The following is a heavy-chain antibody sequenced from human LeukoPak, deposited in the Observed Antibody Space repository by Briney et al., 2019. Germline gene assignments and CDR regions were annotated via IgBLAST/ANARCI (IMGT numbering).Heavy chain of an antibody. CDR2: IYYSGST. CDR1: GGSISSHY. CDR3: ARVGNWGNFDY. V-gene: IGHV4-59*11. J-gene: IGHJ4*02. D-gene: IGHD7-27*01. Sequence: SETLSLTCTVSGGSISSHYWSWIRQPPGKRLEWIGYIYYSGSTNYNPSLKGRVTISVDTSKNQFSLKLSSVTAADTAAYYCARVGNWGNFDYWGQGTLVTVSS.